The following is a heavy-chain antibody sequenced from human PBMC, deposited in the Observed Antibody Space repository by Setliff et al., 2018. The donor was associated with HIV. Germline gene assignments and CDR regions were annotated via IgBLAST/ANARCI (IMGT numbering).Heavy chain of an antibody. D-gene: IGHD5-12*01. CDR3: ARVGEMATIGYSYYYMDV. CDR1: GVTFNYSF. CDR2: IIPMFGTT. V-gene: IGHV1-69*13. Sequence: ASVKVSCKASGVTFNYSFITWVRQAPGQGLEWMGGIIPMFGTTNYAQKFQGRVTITADESTSTVYMELTSLRFEDTAVYYCARVGEMATIGYSYYYMDVWGKGTTVTVSS. J-gene: IGHJ6*03.